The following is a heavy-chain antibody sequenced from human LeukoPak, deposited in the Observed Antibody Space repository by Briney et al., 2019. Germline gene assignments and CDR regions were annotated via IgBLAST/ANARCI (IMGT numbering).Heavy chain of an antibody. CDR3: AGGGGWGKKAYYYYGMDV. D-gene: IGHD3-10*01. J-gene: IGHJ6*04. CDR2: INHSGST. Sequence: SETLSLTCAVYGGSFSGYYWSWIRQPPGKGLEWIGEINHSGSTNYNPSLKSRVTISVDTSKNQFSLKLSSVTAADTAVYYCAGGGGWGKKAYYYYGMDVWGKGTTVTVSS. CDR1: GGSFSGYY. V-gene: IGHV4-34*01.